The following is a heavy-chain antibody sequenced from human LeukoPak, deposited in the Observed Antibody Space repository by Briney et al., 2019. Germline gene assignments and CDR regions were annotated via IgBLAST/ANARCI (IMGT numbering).Heavy chain of an antibody. D-gene: IGHD6-13*01. Sequence: PSETLSLTCRVSGGSISSYYWSWIRQPPGKGLEWIGYIYSSGSTNYNLSLKSRVTISADTSKNQFSLKFSSVTAADTAVYYCARFDSSSWYRYFDYWGQGTLVTVSS. J-gene: IGHJ4*02. CDR3: ARFDSSSWYRYFDY. CDR1: GGSISSYY. V-gene: IGHV4-59*08. CDR2: IYSSGST.